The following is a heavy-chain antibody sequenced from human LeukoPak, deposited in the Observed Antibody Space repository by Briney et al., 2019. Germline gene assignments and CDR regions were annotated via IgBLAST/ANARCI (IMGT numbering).Heavy chain of an antibody. J-gene: IGHJ4*02. CDR1: GFTLSSYW. Sequence: GGSLRLSCAVSGFTLSSYWMTWVRQAPGKGLEWVANIKQDGSEKNYVDSVKGRFTTSRDNAKNSLYLQMNSLRAEDSAVYYCARDREWQFTDYWGQGTLVTVSS. D-gene: IGHD3-3*01. CDR2: IKQDGSEK. V-gene: IGHV3-7*05. CDR3: ARDREWQFTDY.